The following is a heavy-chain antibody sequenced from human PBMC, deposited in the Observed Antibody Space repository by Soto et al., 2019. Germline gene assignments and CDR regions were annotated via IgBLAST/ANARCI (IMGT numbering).Heavy chain of an antibody. Sequence: GGSLRLSCAASGFTFSSYWMSWVRQAPGKGLEWVANINQDGGAKYYVDSVKGRFTISRDNAKNSLYLEMNSLRAEDTAVYYCARDFVVGGPTINYYYGMDVWGQGTTVTVSS. CDR1: GFTFSSYW. CDR2: INQDGGAK. V-gene: IGHV3-7*01. CDR3: ARDFVVGGPTINYYYGMDV. J-gene: IGHJ6*02. D-gene: IGHD1-26*01.